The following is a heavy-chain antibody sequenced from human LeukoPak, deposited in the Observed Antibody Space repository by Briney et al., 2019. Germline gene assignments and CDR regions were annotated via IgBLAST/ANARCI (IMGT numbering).Heavy chain of an antibody. J-gene: IGHJ6*03. CDR1: GGSISNYY. Sequence: PSETLSLTCTVSGGSISNYYWSWIRQPPGKGLEWIGYIYYSGSTNYNPSLKSRVTISVDTSKNQFSLKLRSVTAADTAVYYCARNGGQLALYYYYYYMDVWGKGTTVTVSS. CDR2: IYYSGST. V-gene: IGHV4-59*01. CDR3: ARNGGQLALYYYYYYMDV. D-gene: IGHD6-6*01.